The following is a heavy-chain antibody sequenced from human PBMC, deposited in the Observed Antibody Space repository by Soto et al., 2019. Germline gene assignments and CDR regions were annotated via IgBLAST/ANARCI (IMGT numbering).Heavy chain of an antibody. J-gene: IGHJ6*02. CDR2: IYYSGST. CDR1: GGSISSYY. CDR3: ARVDILTVYGCMDV. Sequence: SETLSLTCTVSGGSISSYYWSWIRQPPGTGLGWIGYIYYSGSTYYSPSLKSRVTIPVDTSKNQFSQKQNSVNAADTAVYYCARVDILTVYGCMDVWGQGTTVTVSS. D-gene: IGHD3-9*01. V-gene: IGHV4-59*08.